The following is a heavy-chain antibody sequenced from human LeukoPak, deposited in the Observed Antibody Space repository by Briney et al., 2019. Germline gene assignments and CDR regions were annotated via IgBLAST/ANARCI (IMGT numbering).Heavy chain of an antibody. CDR2: INADGSTT. D-gene: IGHD1-14*01. V-gene: IGHV3-74*01. Sequence: GGSLRLSCAASGFTFGNSWVHWVGQAPGKGLVWVSLINADGSTTTYADSVKGRFTISRDNARNTVSLQMNSLTIEDTAVYYCVVVVEPPDSDGFDVWGQGTMITVSS. CDR3: VVVVEPPDSDGFDV. CDR1: GFTFGNSW. J-gene: IGHJ3*01.